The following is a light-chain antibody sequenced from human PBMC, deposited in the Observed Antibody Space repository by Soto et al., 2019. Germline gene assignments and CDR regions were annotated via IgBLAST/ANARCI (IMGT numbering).Light chain of an antibody. CDR2: LGS. V-gene: IGKV2-28*01. CDR3: MQALQTPT. CDR1: QSLLHRNGYNY. Sequence: DIVMTQSPLSLPVTPGEPASISCRSSQSLLHRNGYNYLDWYLQKPGQSPQLLIYLGSNRASGVPDRFSGSGSGTNFTLKISRVEVEDVGVYYCMQALQTPTFGGGTKVEIK. J-gene: IGKJ4*01.